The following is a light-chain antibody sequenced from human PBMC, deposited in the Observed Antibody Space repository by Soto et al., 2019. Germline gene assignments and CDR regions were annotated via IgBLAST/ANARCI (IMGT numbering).Light chain of an antibody. V-gene: IGKV1-5*03. CDR1: QRISSR. J-gene: IGKJ1*01. CDR3: QQYNSYWT. Sequence: DIQMTQSPSTLSASGGDRVTITCRASQRISSRLTWYQQKPGKAPTLLIYKASSLEGGVPSRFSGSGSGTEFTLTISSLQPDDFATYYCQQYNSYWTFGQGTKVEIK. CDR2: KAS.